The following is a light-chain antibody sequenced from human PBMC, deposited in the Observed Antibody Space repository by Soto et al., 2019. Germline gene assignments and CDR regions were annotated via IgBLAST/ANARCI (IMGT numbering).Light chain of an antibody. CDR1: SSDVCGYNY. CDR3: SSYTTSNTRQIV. J-gene: IGLJ1*01. Sequence: QSVLTQPAFVSGSPGQSINISCTGTSSDVCGYNYVSWYQHHPGKAPKLIIYDVSNRPSGVSNPFSGSKSGNTASLTISGLQPEDEADYYCSSYTTSNTRQIVFGTGTKLTVL. V-gene: IGLV2-14*03. CDR2: DVS.